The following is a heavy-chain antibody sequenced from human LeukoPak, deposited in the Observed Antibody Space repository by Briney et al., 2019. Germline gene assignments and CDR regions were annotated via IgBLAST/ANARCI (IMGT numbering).Heavy chain of an antibody. CDR3: TRGYWGWEVDY. CDR2: LNGDGSTT. D-gene: IGHD1-26*01. J-gene: IGHJ4*02. CDR1: GFIFSGYW. Sequence: GGSLRLSCAASGFIFSGYWMHWVRQAPGKGLVWVARLNGDGSTTHYADSVKGRFTISRDNAKNTLYLHVSSLRAEDTAVYYCTRGYWGWEVDYWGQGTLVTVSS. V-gene: IGHV3-74*01.